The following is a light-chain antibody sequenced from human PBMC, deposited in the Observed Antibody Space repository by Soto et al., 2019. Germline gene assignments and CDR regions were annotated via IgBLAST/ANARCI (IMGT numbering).Light chain of an antibody. V-gene: IGLV2-8*01. CDR2: EVN. J-gene: IGLJ1*01. CDR3: NSYAGSNSFV. Sequence: QSALTQPPSASGSPGQSVTISCTGTSSDVGGYNYVSWYQQHPGKAPKLVIFEVNKRLSGVPDRFSGSKSGNTASLTVSGLRTEDEADYYCNSYAGSNSFVFGTGTKLTVL. CDR1: SSDVGGYNY.